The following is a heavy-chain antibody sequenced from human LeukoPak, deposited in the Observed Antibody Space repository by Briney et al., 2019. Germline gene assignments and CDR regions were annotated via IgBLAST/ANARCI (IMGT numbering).Heavy chain of an antibody. V-gene: IGHV1-2*02. CDR1: GYTFTGYY. J-gene: IGHJ4*02. CDR3: ARGGLGYCSSTSCLNWDY. D-gene: IGHD2-2*01. CDR2: INPNSGGT. Sequence: ASVKVSCKASGYTFTGYYMRRVRQAPGQGLEWMGWINPNSGGTNYAQKFQGRVTMTRDTSISTAYMELSRLRSDDTAVYYCARGGLGYCSSTSCLNWDYWGQGTLVTVSS.